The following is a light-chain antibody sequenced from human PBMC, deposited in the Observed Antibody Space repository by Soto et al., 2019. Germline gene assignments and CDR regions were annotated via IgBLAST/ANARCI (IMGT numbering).Light chain of an antibody. CDR3: QQYATSPPRT. CDR1: QSVSNNF. CDR2: GAS. J-gene: IGKJ1*01. Sequence: IVLTQSPCTLSLSLGERATLSCRASQSVSNNFLAWYQQKPGQAPRLLIYGASSRATGIPDRFSGSGSGTDFTLTISRLETEDFGVYYCQQYATSPPRTFGQGTKVDIK. V-gene: IGKV3-20*01.